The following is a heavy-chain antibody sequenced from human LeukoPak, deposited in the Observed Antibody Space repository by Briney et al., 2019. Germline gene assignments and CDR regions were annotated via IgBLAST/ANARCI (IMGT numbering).Heavy chain of an antibody. CDR2: ISYDGSNK. J-gene: IGHJ4*02. Sequence: QPGRSLRLSCAASGFTFSGYAMHWVRQAPGKGLEWVAVISYDGSNKYYADSVKGRFTISRDNSKNTLYLQMNSLRAEDTAVYYCARARRLIAAADYWGQGTLVTVSS. CDR1: GFTFSGYA. CDR3: ARARRLIAAADY. D-gene: IGHD6-13*01. V-gene: IGHV3-30-3*01.